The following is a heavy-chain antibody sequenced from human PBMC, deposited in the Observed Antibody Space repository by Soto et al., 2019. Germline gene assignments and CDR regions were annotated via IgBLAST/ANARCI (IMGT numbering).Heavy chain of an antibody. D-gene: IGHD1-26*01. Sequence: GGSLRLSCAASGFTFSSYAMSWLHQAPGKGLDWVSTISGSGGSTYYADSVKGRFTISRDSSKSTLYLQMHSLRAEDTAVYYCAKDPTNRYSGSSGWFDPWGRGTLVTVSS. V-gene: IGHV3-23*01. J-gene: IGHJ5*02. CDR1: GFTFSSYA. CDR3: AKDPTNRYSGSSGWFDP. CDR2: ISGSGGST.